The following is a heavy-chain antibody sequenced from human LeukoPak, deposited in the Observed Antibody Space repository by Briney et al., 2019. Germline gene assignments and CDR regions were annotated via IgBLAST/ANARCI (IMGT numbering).Heavy chain of an antibody. Sequence: GGSLRLSCAASGFTFDDYGMSWVRQAPGKGLEWVSGINWNGGSTGYADSVKGRFTISRGNAKNSLYLQMNSLRAEDTALYHCARDRGIRNDLDAFDIWGQGTMVTVSS. V-gene: IGHV3-20*01. CDR2: INWNGGST. CDR3: ARDRGIRNDLDAFDI. CDR1: GFTFDDYG. D-gene: IGHD3-3*01. J-gene: IGHJ3*02.